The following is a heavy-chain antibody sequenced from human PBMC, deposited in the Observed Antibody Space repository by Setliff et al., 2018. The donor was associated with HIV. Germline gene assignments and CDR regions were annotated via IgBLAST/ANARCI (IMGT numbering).Heavy chain of an antibody. CDR2: IYPGDSET. CDR3: ARGMVFTRRYDAFDI. D-gene: IGHD2-8*01. J-gene: IGHJ3*02. V-gene: IGHV5-51*01. Sequence: GESLKISCKGSRYSFSNYWIAWVRQMPGKGLEWMGIIYPGDSETRYSPSFQGQVTMFAGKSISTAYLQWSSLKASDTALYYCARGMVFTRRYDAFDIWGHGTMVTVSS. CDR1: RYSFSNYW.